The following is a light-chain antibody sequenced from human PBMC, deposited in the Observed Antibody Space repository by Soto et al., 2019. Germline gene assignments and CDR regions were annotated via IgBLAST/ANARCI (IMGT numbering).Light chain of an antibody. CDR3: SLYAGSNKVV. Sequence: QSVLTQPPSASGSPGQSVTISCTGTSSDVGGHNYVSWYQQHPGKAPKLMIYEVSKWPSGVPDRFSGSKSGDTASLTVSGLQAEDEADYYCSLYAGSNKVVFGGGTKVTVL. CDR2: EVS. V-gene: IGLV2-8*01. CDR1: SSDVGGHNY. J-gene: IGLJ2*01.